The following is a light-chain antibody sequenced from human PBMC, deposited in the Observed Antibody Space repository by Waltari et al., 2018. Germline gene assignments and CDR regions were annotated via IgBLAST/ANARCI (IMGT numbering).Light chain of an antibody. J-gene: IGKJ2*01. Sequence: EIVMTQSPATLSVSPGERATVSCRASQDFNSNLAWYQQKHGQAPRLLIYGASTGATGTPARFSGSASGTEFTLTISSLQSEDFAIYYCQQYDKWPYTFGQGTKLEIK. CDR2: GAS. CDR1: QDFNSN. CDR3: QQYDKWPYT. V-gene: IGKV3-15*01.